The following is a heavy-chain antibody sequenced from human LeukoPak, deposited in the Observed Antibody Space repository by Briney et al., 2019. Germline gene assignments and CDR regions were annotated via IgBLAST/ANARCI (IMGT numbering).Heavy chain of an antibody. CDR1: GFTFSDYY. V-gene: IGHV3-11*06. CDR3: ARDLNPFQH. Sequence: GGSLRLSCAASGFTFSDYYMSWIRQAPGKGLEWVSYISSSSIHTNYADSVKGRFTISRDNAKNSLYLQMNSLRAEDTAVYYCARDLNPFQHWGQGTMVTVSS. CDR2: ISSSSIHT. J-gene: IGHJ1*01.